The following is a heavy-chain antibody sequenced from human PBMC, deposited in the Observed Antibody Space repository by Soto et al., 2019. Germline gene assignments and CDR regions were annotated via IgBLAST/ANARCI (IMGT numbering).Heavy chain of an antibody. CDR2: INAGNGNT. J-gene: IGHJ3*02. CDR3: ARSPGGPDAFDI. Sequence: ASVKLSCKTSGYTISSYSITWVRQAPGQRLEWMGWINAGNGNTKYSQKFQGRVTITRDTSASTAYMELSSLRSEDTAVYYCARSPGGPDAFDIWGQGTMVTVSS. CDR1: GYTISSYS. V-gene: IGHV1-3*01. D-gene: IGHD3-16*01.